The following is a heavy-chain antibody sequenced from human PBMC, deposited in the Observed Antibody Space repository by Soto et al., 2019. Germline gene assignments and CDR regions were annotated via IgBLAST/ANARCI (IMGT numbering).Heavy chain of an antibody. CDR3: AKLGSSIAARPYWYFDL. Sequence: GGSLRLSCAASGFTFSSYAMSCVRQAPGKGLEWVSAISGSGGSTYYADSVKGRFTISRDNSKNTLYLQMNSLRAEDTAVYYCAKLGSSIAARPYWYFDLWGRGTLVTVSS. D-gene: IGHD6-6*01. CDR1: GFTFSSYA. V-gene: IGHV3-23*01. J-gene: IGHJ2*01. CDR2: ISGSGGST.